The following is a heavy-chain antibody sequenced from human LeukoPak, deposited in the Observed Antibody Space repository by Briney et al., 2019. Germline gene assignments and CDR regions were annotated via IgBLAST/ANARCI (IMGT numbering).Heavy chain of an antibody. CDR3: ASSRSSTWYGLEY. D-gene: IGHD6-13*01. V-gene: IGHV3-33*08. CDR1: GFTFSSYG. J-gene: IGHJ4*02. CDR2: IWYDGSNK. Sequence: PGGSLRLSCAASGFTFSSYGMHWVRQAPSKGLEWVAVIWYDGSNKYYVDSVQGRFTISRDNSKNTLYLQMNSLRAEDTALYYCASSRSSTWYGLEYWGQGTLVTVSS.